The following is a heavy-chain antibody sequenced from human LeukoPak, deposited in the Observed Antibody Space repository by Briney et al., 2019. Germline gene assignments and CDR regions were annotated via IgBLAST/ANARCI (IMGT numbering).Heavy chain of an antibody. D-gene: IGHD3-22*01. CDR3: AKDHYHSGDVTDDYFDY. CDR2: LSNLGTTT. CDR1: GFTFSNYA. V-gene: IGHV3-23*01. Sequence: PGGSLRLSCAASGFTFSNYAMSWVRQAPGKGLEWVSGLSNLGTTTYYADSAKGRFTISRDNSKNTLYLQMNSLRAEDTAVYFCAKDHYHSGDVTDDYFDYWGQGTLSPSPQ. J-gene: IGHJ4*02.